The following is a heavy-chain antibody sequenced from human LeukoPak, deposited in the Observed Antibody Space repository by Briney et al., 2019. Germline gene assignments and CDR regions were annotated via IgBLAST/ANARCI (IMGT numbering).Heavy chain of an antibody. J-gene: IGHJ4*02. CDR1: GFTFSSYA. CDR3: ARNHDYWSGPHYFDY. Sequence: PGGSLRLSCAASGFTFSSYAMHWVRQAPGKGLEWVALIPYDGSNKYYADSVKGRFTVSRDNSKNTLYLQMHSLRAEDTALYYCARNHDYWSGPHYFDYWGQGTLVTVSS. CDR2: IPYDGSNK. D-gene: IGHD3-3*01. V-gene: IGHV3-30*04.